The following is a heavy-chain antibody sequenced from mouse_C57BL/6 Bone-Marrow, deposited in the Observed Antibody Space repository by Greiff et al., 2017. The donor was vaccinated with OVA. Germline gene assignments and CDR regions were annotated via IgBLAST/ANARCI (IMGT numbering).Heavy chain of an antibody. CDR2: IHPNSGST. CDR3: ARRGGDDGYSGWDFDV. D-gene: IGHD2-3*01. J-gene: IGHJ1*03. Sequence: QVQLQQPGAELVKPGASVKLSCKASGYTFTSYWMHWVKQRPGQGLEWIGMIHPNSGSTNYNEKFKSKATLTVDKSSSTAYMQLSSLTSEDSAVYDCARRGGDDGYSGWDFDVWGTGTTVTVSS. V-gene: IGHV1-64*01. CDR1: GYTFTSYW.